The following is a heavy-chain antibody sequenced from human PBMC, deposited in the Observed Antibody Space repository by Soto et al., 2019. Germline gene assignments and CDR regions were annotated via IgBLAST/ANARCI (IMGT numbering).Heavy chain of an antibody. D-gene: IGHD6-19*01. V-gene: IGHV1-2*02. J-gene: IGHJ4*02. CDR1: GYTFTGYY. Sequence: ASVKVSCKASGYTFTGYYMHWVRQAPGQGLEWMGWINPNSGGTNYAQKFQGRVTMTRDTSISTAYMELSRLTSDDTAVYYCASAAVTGTAGLDFWGQGTQVTVSS. CDR3: ASAAVTGTAGLDF. CDR2: INPNSGGT.